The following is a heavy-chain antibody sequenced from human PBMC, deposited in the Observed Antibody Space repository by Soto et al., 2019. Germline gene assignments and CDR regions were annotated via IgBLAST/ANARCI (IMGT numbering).Heavy chain of an antibody. CDR1: GGSISSGGYY. D-gene: IGHD3-3*01. CDR2: IYYSGST. J-gene: IGHJ5*02. Sequence: PSETLSLTCTVSGGSISSGGYYWSWIRQHPGKGLEWIGYIYYSGSTYYNPSLKSRVTISVDTSKNQFSLKLSSVTAADTAVYYCARDSVSYYDFWTRGATPKTNWFDPWGQGTLVTVSS. CDR3: ARDSVSYYDFWTRGATPKTNWFDP. V-gene: IGHV4-31*03.